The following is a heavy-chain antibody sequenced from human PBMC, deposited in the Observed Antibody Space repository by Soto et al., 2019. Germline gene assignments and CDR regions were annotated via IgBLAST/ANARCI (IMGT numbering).Heavy chain of an antibody. CDR2: INHSGST. D-gene: IGHD4-4*01. CDR3: ARGSTYDFDY. CDR1: GGSFSGYY. J-gene: IGHJ4*02. Sequence: QVQLQQWGAGLLKPSETLSLTCAVYGGSFSGYYWSWIRQPPGKGLEWIGEINHSGSTNYNPSLKSRVTISVDTSKNQFSLKLSSVTAADTAVHYCARGSTYDFDYWGQGTLVTVSS. V-gene: IGHV4-34*01.